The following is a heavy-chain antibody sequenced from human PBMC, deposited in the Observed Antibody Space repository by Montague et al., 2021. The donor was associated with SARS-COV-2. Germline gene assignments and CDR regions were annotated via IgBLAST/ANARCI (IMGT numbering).Heavy chain of an antibody. J-gene: IGHJ5*02. CDR3: TYHSGSYVWFDP. D-gene: IGHD1-26*01. Sequence: CVISGGSVSSNSGSWNWIRQSPSRGLEWLGRTYYRSKWYNDYSVSVKSRITINPDTSKNQFSLQLNSVTPEDTAMYYCTYHSGSYVWFDPWGQGILVIVSS. CDR2: TYYRSKWYN. CDR1: GGSVSSNSGS. V-gene: IGHV6-1*01.